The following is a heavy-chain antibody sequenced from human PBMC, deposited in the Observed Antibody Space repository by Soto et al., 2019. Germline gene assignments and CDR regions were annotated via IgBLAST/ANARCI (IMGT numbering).Heavy chain of an antibody. CDR2: IWYDGSNK. D-gene: IGHD3-16*01. Sequence: QVQLVESGGGVVQPGRSLRLSCAASGFTFSSYGMHWVRQAPGKGLEWVAVIWYDGSNKYYADSVKGRFTISRDNSKNKLYLQMNSLRAEDTAVYYCARDYYEWQLATPGLDYWGQGTLVTVSS. J-gene: IGHJ4*02. V-gene: IGHV3-33*01. CDR1: GFTFSSYG. CDR3: ARDYYEWQLATPGLDY.